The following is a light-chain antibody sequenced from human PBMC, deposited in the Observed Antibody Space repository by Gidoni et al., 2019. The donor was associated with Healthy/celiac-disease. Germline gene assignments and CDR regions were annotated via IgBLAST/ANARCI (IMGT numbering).Light chain of an antibody. CDR2: GAS. CDR3: QQYGSSRGFT. V-gene: IGKV3-20*01. CDR1: QSVSSSY. J-gene: IGKJ3*01. Sequence: EIVLSQSPGNLSLSQGERATLSCRASQSVSSSYLAWYQQKPGQAPRLLIYGASSRATGIPDRFSGSGSGTDFTLTISRLKPEDFAVYYCQQYGSSRGFTFGPGTKVDIK.